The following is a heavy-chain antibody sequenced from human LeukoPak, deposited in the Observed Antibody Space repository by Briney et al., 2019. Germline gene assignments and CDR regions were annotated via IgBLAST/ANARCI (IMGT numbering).Heavy chain of an antibody. V-gene: IGHV3-48*02. Sequence: GGSLRLSCAASGFTFSSYSMNWVRQPPGEGLEWVSYISSSSSNIYYADSVKGRFTTSRDNAQNSLYLQMNSLRDEDTAVYYCARESGYQDYWGQGTLVTVSS. CDR2: ISSSSSNI. CDR3: ARESGYQDY. J-gene: IGHJ4*02. CDR1: GFTFSSYS. D-gene: IGHD3-22*01.